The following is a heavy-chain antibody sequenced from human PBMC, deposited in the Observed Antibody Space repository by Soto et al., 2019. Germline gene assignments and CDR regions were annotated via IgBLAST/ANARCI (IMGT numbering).Heavy chain of an antibody. V-gene: IGHV3-23*01. J-gene: IGHJ6*04. Sequence: GGSLRLSCASSGCTFSSYAMILVRQATGKRLEWVSAISGSGGSTYYADSVKGRFTISRDNSKNTLYLQMNSLRAEDTAVYYCARDDVLCDGGRCYGVPLDVWGKGTTVTVSS. D-gene: IGHD2-15*01. CDR2: ISGSGGST. CDR3: ARDDVLCDGGRCYGVPLDV. CDR1: GCTFSSYA.